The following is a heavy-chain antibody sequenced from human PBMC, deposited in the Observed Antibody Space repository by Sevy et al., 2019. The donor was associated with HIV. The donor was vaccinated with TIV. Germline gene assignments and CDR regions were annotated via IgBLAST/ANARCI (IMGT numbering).Heavy chain of an antibody. CDR2: IGPDGRVT. Sequence: GGSLRLSCVVSGFTFSSYWMHWVRQGPGKGLVWVSRIGPDGRVTTYADSVKGRFTVSRDDAKNTVYLQMNSLRPEDTAVYYCAGAPDCGRNRCPHYYGMDVWGQGTTVTVSS. J-gene: IGHJ6*02. V-gene: IGHV3-74*01. D-gene: IGHD2-21*01. CDR3: AGAPDCGRNRCPHYYGMDV. CDR1: GFTFSSYW.